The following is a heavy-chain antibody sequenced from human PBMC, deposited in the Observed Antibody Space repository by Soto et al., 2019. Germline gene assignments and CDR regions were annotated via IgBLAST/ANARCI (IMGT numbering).Heavy chain of an antibody. V-gene: IGHV3-21*01. J-gene: IGHJ4*02. Sequence: EVQLVESGGGLVKPGGSLRLSCAASGFTFSSYSMNWVRQAPGKVLEWVSSISSSSSYIYYADSVKGRFTISRDNAEHSLYRQMNILRGEDTAVYYCGEEGYSSGLYGGALDYWGQGTLVRVSS. D-gene: IGHD6-19*01. CDR2: ISSSSSYI. CDR1: GFTFSSYS. CDR3: GEEGYSSGLYGGALDY.